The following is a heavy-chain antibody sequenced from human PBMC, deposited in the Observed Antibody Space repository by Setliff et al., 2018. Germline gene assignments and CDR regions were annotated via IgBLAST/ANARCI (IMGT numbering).Heavy chain of an antibody. J-gene: IGHJ6*03. Sequence: SETLSLTCAVYGGSFSGFYWPWIRQSPGKGLEWIGEINHSGGIDYNPSLKSRVTISVDTSKNQLSLKLSSVTAADTAVYYCAKVPITKVYFYMDVWGKGTTVTVSS. CDR1: GGSFSGFY. CDR2: INHSGGI. CDR3: AKVPITKVYFYMDV. V-gene: IGHV4-34*01. D-gene: IGHD3-10*01.